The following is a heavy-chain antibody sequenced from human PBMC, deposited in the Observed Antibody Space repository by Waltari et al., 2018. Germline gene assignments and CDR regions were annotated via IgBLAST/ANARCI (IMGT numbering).Heavy chain of an antibody. J-gene: IGHJ4*02. CDR2: ISGSGSST. Sequence: EVQLLESGGGLVQPGGSLRLSCAASGLTFSSYGMSWVRQAPGKGLGGVSAISGSGSSTYDADSVKGRFTISRDNSKKTLYLQMNSLRAEDTAVYYCAKRSSTMAGFDYWGQGTLVTVSS. V-gene: IGHV3-23*01. CDR1: GLTFSSYG. CDR3: AKRSSTMAGFDY. D-gene: IGHD3-10*01.